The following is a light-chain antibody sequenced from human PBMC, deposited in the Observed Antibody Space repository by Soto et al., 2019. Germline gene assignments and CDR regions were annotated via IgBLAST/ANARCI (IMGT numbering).Light chain of an antibody. V-gene: IGKV1-39*01. CDR1: QNIVTY. Sequence: DAQMTQSPSSLSASVGDRVTITCRASQNIVTYLNWYQQKPGKAPKLLSYESSNLQSGVSSRFSGSGSETDFTLTISSLQPEDSATYFCQETYSIPITFGQGTRLEIK. J-gene: IGKJ5*01. CDR2: ESS. CDR3: QETYSIPIT.